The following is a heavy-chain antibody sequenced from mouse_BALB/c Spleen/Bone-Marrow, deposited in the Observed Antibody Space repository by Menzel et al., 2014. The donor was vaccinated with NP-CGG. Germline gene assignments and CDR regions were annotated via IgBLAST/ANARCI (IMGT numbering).Heavy chain of an antibody. CDR2: ITYDGSD. D-gene: IGHD2-10*02. Sequence: DVKLVESGPGLVKPSQSLSLTCSVTGYSITSGYYWNWIRQFPGNKLEWMGYITYDGSDNYNPSLKNRISITRDTSKNQFFLKLNSVTTEDTATYYCARRGYGYLDYWGQGTTLTVSS. V-gene: IGHV3-6*02. CDR3: ARRGYGYLDY. J-gene: IGHJ2*01. CDR1: GYSITSGYY.